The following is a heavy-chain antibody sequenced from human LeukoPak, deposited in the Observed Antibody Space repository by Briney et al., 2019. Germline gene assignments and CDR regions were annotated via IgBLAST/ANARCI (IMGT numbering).Heavy chain of an antibody. Sequence: ASVKVSCKVSGYTLTELSMHWVRQAPGKGLEWMGGFDPEDGETIYAQKFQGRVTMTEDTSTDTAHMELSSLRSEDTAVYYCATPRPHRVWGLYSSTGTGAFDIWGQGTMVTVSS. CDR1: GYTLTELS. D-gene: IGHD6-13*01. J-gene: IGHJ3*02. V-gene: IGHV1-24*01. CDR2: FDPEDGET. CDR3: ATPRPHRVWGLYSSTGTGAFDI.